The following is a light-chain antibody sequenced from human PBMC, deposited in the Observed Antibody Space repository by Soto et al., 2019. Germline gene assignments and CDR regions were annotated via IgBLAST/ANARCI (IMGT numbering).Light chain of an antibody. J-gene: IGKJ1*01. V-gene: IGKV3-20*01. Sequence: EIVLTQSPGTLSLSPGERATLSCRASQSVSSSYLAWYQQKPGQAPRLLIYGASNRATGIPDRFSGSGSGTDFTLTISRLEPEDFAVYYCQQSYNWWTFGQGTKVDIK. CDR2: GAS. CDR3: QQSYNWWT. CDR1: QSVSSSY.